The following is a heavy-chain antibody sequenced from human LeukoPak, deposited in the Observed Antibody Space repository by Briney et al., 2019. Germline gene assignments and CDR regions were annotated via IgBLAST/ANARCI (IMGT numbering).Heavy chain of an antibody. CDR3: AGSLGYCTSNVCYLKY. V-gene: IGHV1-2*02. J-gene: IGHJ4*02. CDR2: INPNSGGT. Sequence: ASVKVSCKASGYTFTGYYIHWVRQAPGQGLEWMGWINPNSGGTNYAQKFQGRVTMTRDTSISTAYMDLSRLRSDDTAVYYCAGSLGYCTSNVCYLKYWGQGTLVTVSS. D-gene: IGHD2-8*01. CDR1: GYTFTGYY.